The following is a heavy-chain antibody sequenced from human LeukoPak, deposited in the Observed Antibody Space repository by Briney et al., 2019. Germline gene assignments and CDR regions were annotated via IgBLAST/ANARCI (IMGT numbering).Heavy chain of an antibody. J-gene: IGHJ3*02. V-gene: IGHV1-69*01. D-gene: IGHD5-12*01. CDR3: ARAADYRDAFDI. Sequence: SVKVSCKASGGTFSSYAISWVRQAPGQGLEWMGGIIPIFGTANYAQKFQGRVTITADESMSTAYMELSSLRSEDTAVYYCARAADYRDAFDIWGQGTMVTVSS. CDR2: IIPIFGTA. CDR1: GGTFSSYA.